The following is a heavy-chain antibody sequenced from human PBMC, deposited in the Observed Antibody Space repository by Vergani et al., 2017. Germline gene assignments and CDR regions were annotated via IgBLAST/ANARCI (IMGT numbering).Heavy chain of an antibody. Sequence: QVQLVESGGGVVQPGRSLRLSCAASGFTFSSYGMHWVRQAPGKGLEWVAVISYDGSNKYYADSVKCRFTISRDNSKNTLYLQMNSLRAEDTAVYYCAKDLVSGTHDIWGQGTMVTVSS. D-gene: IGHD1-26*01. J-gene: IGHJ3*02. CDR2: ISYDGSNK. CDR1: GFTFSSYG. V-gene: IGHV3-30*18. CDR3: AKDLVSGTHDI.